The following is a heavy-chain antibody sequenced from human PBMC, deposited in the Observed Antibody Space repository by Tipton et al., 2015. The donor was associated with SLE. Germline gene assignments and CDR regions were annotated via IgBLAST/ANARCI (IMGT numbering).Heavy chain of an antibody. CDR1: GVSISSDSYY. D-gene: IGHD3-3*01. CDR2: VYTSGSP. CDR3: ARQWAQGWSGTYFDS. Sequence: LRLSCTVSGVSISSDSYYWNWIRQPAGKGLEWIGRVYTSGSPYYNPSLQSRVVMSMDKSKNQFSLKLTAVTAADTAVYYCARQWAQGWSGTYFDSWGQGARVTVSS. J-gene: IGHJ4*02. V-gene: IGHV4-61*02.